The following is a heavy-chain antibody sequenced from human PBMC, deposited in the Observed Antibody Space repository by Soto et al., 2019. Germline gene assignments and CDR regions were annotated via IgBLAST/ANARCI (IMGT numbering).Heavy chain of an antibody. V-gene: IGHV3-48*02. D-gene: IGHD4-17*01. CDR1: GCTFSNYA. CDR2: ISHKSSAI. Sequence: EVQLVESGGGLVQPGGSLRLSCAASGCTFSNYAMNWVRQAPGKGLEWVSYISHKSSAIYHADSVKGRFTISRDNAKNSLYLQMNSLRDEATAVYYCASDPYSSTTVTIIDYWGQGTLVTVSS. CDR3: ASDPYSSTTVTIIDY. J-gene: IGHJ4*02.